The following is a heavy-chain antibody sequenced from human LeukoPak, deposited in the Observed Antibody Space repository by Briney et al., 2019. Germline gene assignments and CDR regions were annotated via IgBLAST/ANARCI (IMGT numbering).Heavy chain of an antibody. CDR2: ISYDGINQ. J-gene: IGHJ4*02. CDR3: AKDLRLDYYDSSGWDY. D-gene: IGHD3-22*01. V-gene: IGHV3-30*04. Sequence: PGRSLRLSCATSGFTFSSYAMHWVRQAPGKGLEWVALISYDGINQYYADSVKGRSIISRDNSKNTLYLQLNSLRAEDTAVYYCAKDLRLDYYDSSGWDYWGQGTLVTVSS. CDR1: GFTFSSYA.